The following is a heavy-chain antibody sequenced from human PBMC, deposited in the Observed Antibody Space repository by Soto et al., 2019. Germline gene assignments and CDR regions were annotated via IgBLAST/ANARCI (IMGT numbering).Heavy chain of an antibody. V-gene: IGHV4-34*01. CDR1: GGSFSGYY. D-gene: IGHD1-20*01. J-gene: IGHJ4*02. CDR3: ARDQDITGTDY. CDR2: INHSGST. Sequence: SETLSLTCAVYGGSFSGYYWSWIRQPPGKGLEWIGEINHSGSTNYNPSLKSRVTISVDTSKNQFSLKLSSVTAADTAVYYCARDQDITGTDYWGQGTLVTVS.